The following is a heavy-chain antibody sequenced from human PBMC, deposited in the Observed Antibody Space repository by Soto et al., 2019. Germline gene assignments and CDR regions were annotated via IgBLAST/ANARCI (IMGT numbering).Heavy chain of an antibody. CDR2: ISYDGSTK. CDR3: AKEKVAGFWSGFSPYFYYGVDV. V-gene: IGHV3-30*18. Sequence: GGSLRLSCAASGFTLISYGMHWVRQAPGKGLEWVAEISYDGSTKYYADSVKGRFTISRDNSKNTLYLLMNSLRAEDAAVYYCAKEKVAGFWSGFSPYFYYGVDVWGQGTTVTVSS. D-gene: IGHD3-3*01. J-gene: IGHJ6*02. CDR1: GFTLISYG.